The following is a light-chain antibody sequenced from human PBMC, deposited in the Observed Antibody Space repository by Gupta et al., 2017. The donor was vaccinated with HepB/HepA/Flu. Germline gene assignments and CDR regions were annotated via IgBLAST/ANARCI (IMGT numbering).Light chain of an antibody. V-gene: IGKV1-5*03. CDR3: LQDNLYPWT. J-gene: IGKJ1*01. Sequence: DIQMTQSPSTLSASVGDRVTIPCRASKTASIWLAWYQQKPGKAPKVLIHKASSLKSGVPSRFSGSGSGTEFTLTITSLQPDDFATYYCLQDNLYPWTFGQGTRVEIK. CDR1: KTASIW. CDR2: KAS.